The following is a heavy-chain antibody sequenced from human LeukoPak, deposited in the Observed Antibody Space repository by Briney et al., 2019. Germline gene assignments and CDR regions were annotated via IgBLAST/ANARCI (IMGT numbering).Heavy chain of an antibody. CDR1: GGSISGTNYY. CDR3: ARDYRGYSYDSFDY. J-gene: IGHJ4*02. Sequence: PSETLSLTCTVSGGSISGTNYYWGWIRQPPGKGLEWIGTIYYSGSTYYNPSLKSRVTMSVDTSKKQFSLKLSSVTAADTAVYYCARDYRGYSYDSFDYWGQGTLVTVSS. D-gene: IGHD5-18*01. CDR2: IYYSGST. V-gene: IGHV4-39*07.